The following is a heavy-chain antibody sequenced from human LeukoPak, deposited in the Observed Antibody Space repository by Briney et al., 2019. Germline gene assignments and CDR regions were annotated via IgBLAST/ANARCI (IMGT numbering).Heavy chain of an antibody. J-gene: IGHJ5*02. D-gene: IGHD6-6*01. Sequence: ASMSVSCKSSGYNFTAYYVHWIRQAPGQGLEWMGLINPNSGGTNFAQKFQGRVTMTRDTSITTVYMGLSRLTSDDTAVYYCARGWQIDSSGGFVDPWGQGTLVTASS. CDR1: GYNFTAYY. V-gene: IGHV1-2*02. CDR3: ARGWQIDSSGGFVDP. CDR2: INPNSGGT.